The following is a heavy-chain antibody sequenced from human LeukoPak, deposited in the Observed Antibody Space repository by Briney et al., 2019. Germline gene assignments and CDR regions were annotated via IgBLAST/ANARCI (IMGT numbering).Heavy chain of an antibody. Sequence: PGGSLRLSCVVSGFTFDGYGMNWVRQAPGKGLEWVSGINWNGGSTGYADSVKGRFTISRDNAKNSLYLQMNSLRAEDTALYYCARGYSGYDWGYYFDYWGQGTLVTVSS. V-gene: IGHV3-20*04. CDR3: ARGYSGYDWGYYFDY. CDR2: INWNGGST. J-gene: IGHJ4*02. CDR1: GFTFDGYG. D-gene: IGHD5-12*01.